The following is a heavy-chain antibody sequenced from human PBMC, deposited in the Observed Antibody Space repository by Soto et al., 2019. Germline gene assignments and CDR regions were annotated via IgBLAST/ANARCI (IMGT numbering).Heavy chain of an antibody. Sequence: QVQLVQSGAEVKKPGASVKVSCKASGYTFNTYGINWVRQAPGQGLEWMGWISAYNGNTNYAQKLQGRVTMTTDTSTSTGYMELRILRSDDTAVYFCSRGEWSSGWGNFDHWGQGTLVTVSS. V-gene: IGHV1-18*01. J-gene: IGHJ4*02. CDR1: GYTFNTYG. CDR3: SRGEWSSGWGNFDH. CDR2: ISAYNGNT. D-gene: IGHD6-19*01.